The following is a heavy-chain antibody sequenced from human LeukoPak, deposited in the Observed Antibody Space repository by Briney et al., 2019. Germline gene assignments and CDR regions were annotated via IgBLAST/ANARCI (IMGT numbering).Heavy chain of an antibody. CDR2: IYSGGDT. J-gene: IGHJ4*02. CDR3: AKERSLEIAVAGTIFDY. D-gene: IGHD6-19*01. Sequence: GSLRLSCAASGFTVSSNYMGWVRQAPGKGLEWVSVIYSGGDTYYADSVKGRFTISRDNSKNMIYLEMSSLKAEDTAVYYCAKERSLEIAVAGTIFDYWGQGTLVTVSS. CDR1: GFTVSSNY. V-gene: IGHV3-66*01.